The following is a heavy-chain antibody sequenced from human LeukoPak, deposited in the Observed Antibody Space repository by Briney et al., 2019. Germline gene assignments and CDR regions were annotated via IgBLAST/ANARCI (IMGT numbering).Heavy chain of an antibody. D-gene: IGHD5-18*01. V-gene: IGHV3-30-3*01. CDR3: ARGSKYSYGSNYYGMDV. J-gene: IGHJ6*02. CDR1: GFTFSSYA. Sequence: GGCLRLSCAASGFTFSSYAMHWVRQAPGKRLEWVAVISYDGSNKYYADSVKGRFTISRDNSKNTLYLQMNSLRAEDTAVYYCARGSKYSYGSNYYGMDVWGQGTTVTVSS. CDR2: ISYDGSNK.